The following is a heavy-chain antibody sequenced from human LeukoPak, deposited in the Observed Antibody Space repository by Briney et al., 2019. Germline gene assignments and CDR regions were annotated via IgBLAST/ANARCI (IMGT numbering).Heavy chain of an antibody. CDR2: ISYDGSNK. CDR1: GFIFSNYA. CDR3: ARGHFLDVCSGGSCYYYYGMDV. D-gene: IGHD2-15*01. V-gene: IGHV3-30-3*01. J-gene: IGHJ6*02. Sequence: GGSLRLSCAASGFIFSNYAVHWVRQAPGKGLEWVAIISYDGSNKYYADSVKGRFTISRDNSKNTLYLQMNSLRAEDTAVYYCARGHFLDVCSGGSCYYYYGMDVWGQGTTVTVSS.